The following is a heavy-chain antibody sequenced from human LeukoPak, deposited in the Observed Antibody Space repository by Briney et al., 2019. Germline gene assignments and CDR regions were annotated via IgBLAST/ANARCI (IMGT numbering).Heavy chain of an antibody. CDR2: IIPILGIA. Sequence: GASVKVSCKASGGTFSSYAISWVRQAPGQGLEWMGRIIPILGIANYAQKFQGRVTITADKSTSTAYMELSSLRASDTAMYYCARAQGYWGQGTLVTVSS. CDR1: GGTFSSYA. V-gene: IGHV1-69*04. J-gene: IGHJ4*02. CDR3: ARAQGY.